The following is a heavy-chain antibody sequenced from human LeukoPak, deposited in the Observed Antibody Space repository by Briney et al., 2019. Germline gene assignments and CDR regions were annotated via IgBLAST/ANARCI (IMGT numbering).Heavy chain of an antibody. D-gene: IGHD3-22*01. J-gene: IGHJ3*02. CDR2: IYSDGTT. Sequence: PGGSLRLSCSASGFTVSNNYMTWVRQAPGKGLEWVSIIYSDGTTYCADSVKGRFTISRDNSKNTLYLQMNTLRAEDTAVYYCARGLGLNMIVVIKGKAFDIWGQGTMVSVSS. CDR1: GFTVSNNY. V-gene: IGHV3-66*01. CDR3: ARGLGLNMIVVIKGKAFDI.